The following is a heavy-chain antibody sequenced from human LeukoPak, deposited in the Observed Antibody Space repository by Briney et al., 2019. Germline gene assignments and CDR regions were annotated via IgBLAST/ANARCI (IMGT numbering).Heavy chain of an antibody. CDR3: ARAAYSGSYHSDY. J-gene: IGHJ4*02. CDR1: GGSVNSGSYY. CDR2: IYYSGST. D-gene: IGHD1-26*01. V-gene: IGHV4-61*01. Sequence: TSETLSLTCTVSGGSVNSGSYYWHWIRQPPGKGLEWIGYIYYSGSTNYNPSLKSRVTISVDTSKNQFSLKLSSVTAADTAVYYCARAAYSGSYHSDYWGQGTLVTVSS.